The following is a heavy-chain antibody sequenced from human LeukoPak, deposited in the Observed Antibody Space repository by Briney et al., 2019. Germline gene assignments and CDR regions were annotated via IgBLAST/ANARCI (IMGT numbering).Heavy chain of an antibody. CDR2: IYSGGST. Sequence: QPGGSLRLSCAASGFTVSSNYMSWVRQAPGKGLEWVSVIYSGGSTYYADSVKGRFTISRDNSKNTLYLQMNSLRAEDTAVYYCARPIKDYGDYVGPFDIWGQGTMVTVSS. D-gene: IGHD4-17*01. J-gene: IGHJ3*02. CDR3: ARPIKDYGDYVGPFDI. CDR1: GFTVSSNY. V-gene: IGHV3-66*04.